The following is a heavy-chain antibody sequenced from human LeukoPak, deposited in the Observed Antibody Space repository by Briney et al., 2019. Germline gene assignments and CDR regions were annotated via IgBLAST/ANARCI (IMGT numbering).Heavy chain of an antibody. CDR1: GDSLSYSTYY. CDR3: ARGQPSLGRAFDI. D-gene: IGHD3-16*01. Sequence: PSETLSLTCSVSGDSLSYSTYYWAWIRQPPGKGLEWIGSVYYTGSTYYNPSLMSRATISADTSKNQFSLKLSSVTAADTAVYYCARGQPSLGRAFDIWGQGTMVTVSS. J-gene: IGHJ3*02. CDR2: VYYTGST. V-gene: IGHV4-39*07.